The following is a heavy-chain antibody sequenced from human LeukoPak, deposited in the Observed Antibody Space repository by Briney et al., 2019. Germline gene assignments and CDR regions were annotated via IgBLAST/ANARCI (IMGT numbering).Heavy chain of an antibody. J-gene: IGHJ4*02. Sequence: GGSLRLSCAASGFTFSTYAMHWVRQAPGKGLEGVAVIWYDRTNKYYADSVKGRFIISRDNSTHTLYLQMSSLRAEDTAVYYCARDRLTTVTTFHFDYWGQGTLVTVSS. CDR1: GFTFSTYA. CDR2: IWYDRTNK. CDR3: ARDRLTTVTTFHFDY. V-gene: IGHV3-33*01. D-gene: IGHD4-17*01.